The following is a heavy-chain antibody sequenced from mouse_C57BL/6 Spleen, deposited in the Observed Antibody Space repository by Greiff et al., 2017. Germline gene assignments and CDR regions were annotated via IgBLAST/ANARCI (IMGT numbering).Heavy chain of an antibody. J-gene: IGHJ2*01. CDR3: ARGTGTYFDY. Sequence: DVKLVESGGGLVKPGGSLKLSCAASGFTFSDYGMHWVRQAPEKGLEWVAYISSGSSTIYYADTVKGRFTISRDNAKNTLFLQMTSLRSEDTAMYYCARGTGTYFDYWGQGTTLTVSS. CDR2: ISSGSSTI. D-gene: IGHD4-1*01. V-gene: IGHV5-17*01. CDR1: GFTFSDYG.